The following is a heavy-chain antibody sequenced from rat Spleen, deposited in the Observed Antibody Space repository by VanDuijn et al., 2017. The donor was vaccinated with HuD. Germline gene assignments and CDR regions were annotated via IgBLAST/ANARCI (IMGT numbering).Heavy chain of an antibody. CDR3: ARHVEYTDMRDYFDY. J-gene: IGHJ2*01. V-gene: IGHV2-4*01. CDR2: IWSGGST. Sequence: QVQLKESGPGLVQPSQTLSLTCTVSGFSLTNNDLQWVRQPPGKGLEWIGAIWSGGSTDYNSPLKSRLSISRDTSKSQVFLKMNSLQPEDTGTYYCARHVEYTDMRDYFDYWGQGVMVTVSS. CDR1: GFSLTNND. D-gene: IGHD1-6*01.